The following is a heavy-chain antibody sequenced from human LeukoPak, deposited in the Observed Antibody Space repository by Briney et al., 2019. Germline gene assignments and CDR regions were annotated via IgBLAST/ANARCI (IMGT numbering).Heavy chain of an antibody. V-gene: IGHV3-30*02. D-gene: IGHD5-12*01. Sequence: GGSLRLPCAASGFTFSSYGMHWVRQAPGKGLEWVAFIRYDGSNKYYADSVKGRFTISRDNSKNTLYLQMNSLRAEDTAVYYCAKGNWLRLDYWGQGTLVTVSS. CDR3: AKGNWLRLDY. CDR2: IRYDGSNK. CDR1: GFTFSSYG. J-gene: IGHJ4*02.